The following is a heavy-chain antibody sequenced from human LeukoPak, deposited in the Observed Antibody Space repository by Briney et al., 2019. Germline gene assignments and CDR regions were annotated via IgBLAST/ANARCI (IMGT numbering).Heavy chain of an antibody. V-gene: IGHV1-18*01. CDR1: GYSFSNYG. CDR3: ARVCTIFGVVITYYMDV. D-gene: IGHD3-3*01. J-gene: IGHJ6*03. CDR2: ISTYNGNT. Sequence: ASVKVSCKPSGYSFSNYGISWVRQAPGRGLEWMGWISTYNGNTNYAQKFQGRVTMTTDTSTSTAYMELRSLRFDDTAVYYCARVCTIFGVVITYYMDVWGKGTTVTVSS.